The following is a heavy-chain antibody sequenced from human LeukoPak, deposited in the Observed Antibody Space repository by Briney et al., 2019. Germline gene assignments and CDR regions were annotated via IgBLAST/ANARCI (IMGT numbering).Heavy chain of an antibody. D-gene: IGHD6-13*01. CDR2: IHPNSGVT. J-gene: IGHJ4*02. CDR3: ARWRGYSSGWSGPFDD. V-gene: IGHV1-2*02. Sequence: ASVKVSCKASGYIFTGYSIHWVRQAPGQGPEWMGRIHPNSGVTDYAQRFQGRVIMTTDTSISTAYMDLSRLRSDDTAVYYCARWRGYSSGWSGPFDDWGQGTLVTVSS. CDR1: GYIFTGYS.